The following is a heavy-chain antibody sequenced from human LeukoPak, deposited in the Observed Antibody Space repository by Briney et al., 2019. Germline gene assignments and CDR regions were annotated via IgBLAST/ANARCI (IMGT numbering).Heavy chain of an antibody. Sequence: GGSLRLSCAASGFTFSSYAMHWVRQAPGKGLEWVAVISYDGSNKYYADSVKGRFTISRDNSKNTLYLQMNSLRAEDTAVYYCAKVSQRRDGYNCAYWGQGTLVTVSS. D-gene: IGHD5-24*01. V-gene: IGHV3-30-3*01. J-gene: IGHJ4*02. CDR3: AKVSQRRDGYNCAY. CDR2: ISYDGSNK. CDR1: GFTFSSYA.